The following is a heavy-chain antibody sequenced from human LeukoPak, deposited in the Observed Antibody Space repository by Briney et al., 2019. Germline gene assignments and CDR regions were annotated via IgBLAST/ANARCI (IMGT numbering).Heavy chain of an antibody. V-gene: IGHV4-39*01. CDR2: IYYSGST. J-gene: IGHJ5*02. CDR1: GGSISSSSYY. CDR3: ATSEKWFDP. Sequence: PSETLSLTCTVSGGSISSSSYYWGWIRQPPGKGLEWIGSIYYSGSTYYNPSLKSRVTISVDTSKNQFSLKLSSVTAADTAVYHCATSEKWFDPWGQGTPVTVSS.